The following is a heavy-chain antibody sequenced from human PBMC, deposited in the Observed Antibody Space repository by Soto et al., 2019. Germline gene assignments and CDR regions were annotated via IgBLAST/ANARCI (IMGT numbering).Heavy chain of an antibody. V-gene: IGHV1-3*05. CDR1: GYTFTGYA. J-gene: IGHJ4*02. D-gene: IGHD6-19*01. CDR3: ARAVAVAADFDY. CDR2: INAGNGNT. Sequence: QVQLVQSGAEEKKPGASVKVSCKASGYTFTGYAMHWVRQAPGQRLEWMGWINAGNGNTKYSQKFQGRVTITRDTSESAAYMELSSLSSEDPAVYYCARAVAVAADFDYWGQGTLVTVSS.